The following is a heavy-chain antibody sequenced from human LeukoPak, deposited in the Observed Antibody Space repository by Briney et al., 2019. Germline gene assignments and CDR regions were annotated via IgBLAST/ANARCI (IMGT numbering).Heavy chain of an antibody. CDR3: ARDIATIKDYYYYGMDV. D-gene: IGHD5-12*01. Sequence: PGGSLRLSCATSGFSVSSTYMSWVRQAPGKGLEWVSVIYSGGTTYYADSVKSRFTSSRDNSKNPLSLQMNSLRAEDKAVYYCARDIATIKDYYYYGMDVGGQGTTVTVSS. J-gene: IGHJ6*02. CDR1: GFSVSSTY. V-gene: IGHV3-66*01. CDR2: IYSGGTT.